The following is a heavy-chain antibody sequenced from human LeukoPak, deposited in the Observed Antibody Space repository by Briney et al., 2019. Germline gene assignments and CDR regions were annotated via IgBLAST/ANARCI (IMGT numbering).Heavy chain of an antibody. CDR2: ISGSGGST. D-gene: IGHD3-3*01. V-gene: IGHV3-23*01. J-gene: IGHJ4*02. Sequence: GGSLRLSCAASGFTFSTYAMSWVRQAPGKGLEWVSAISGSGGSTYYADSVKGRFTISRDNSKNTLYLQMNSLRAEDTAVYYCARSYDFWSGYSGGLDYWGQGTLVTVSS. CDR3: ARSYDFWSGYSGGLDY. CDR1: GFTFSTYA.